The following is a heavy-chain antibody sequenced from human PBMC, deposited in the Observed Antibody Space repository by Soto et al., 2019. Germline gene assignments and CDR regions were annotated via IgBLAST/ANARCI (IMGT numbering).Heavy chain of an antibody. CDR1: GASISGFY. D-gene: IGHD1-1*01. CDR2: IYATGTT. Sequence: PSETLSLTCTVSGASISGFYWSWIRKSAGKGLEWIGRIYATGTTDYNPSLESRVMMSVDTSKKQFSLKLRSVTAADTAVYYCVRDGTKNLRDWFDPWGQGISVTVSS. CDR3: VRDGTKNLRDWFDP. V-gene: IGHV4-4*07. J-gene: IGHJ5*02.